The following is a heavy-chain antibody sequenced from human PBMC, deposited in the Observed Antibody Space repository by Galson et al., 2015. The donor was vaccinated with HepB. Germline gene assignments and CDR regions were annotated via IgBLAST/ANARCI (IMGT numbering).Heavy chain of an antibody. D-gene: IGHD2-2*01. CDR2: ISPYNGNT. CDR3: ARVKYCSSTIRYWNYYYYMDV. Sequence: SVKVSCKASGYTFTDFGISWVRQAPGQGLEWMGWISPYNGNTNYAQYLQGRVSVTADTSTSTAYMELRSLRSDDTAVYYCARVKYCSSTIRYWNYYYYMDVWGKGTTVSVSS. CDR1: GYTFTDFG. J-gene: IGHJ6*03. V-gene: IGHV1-18*01.